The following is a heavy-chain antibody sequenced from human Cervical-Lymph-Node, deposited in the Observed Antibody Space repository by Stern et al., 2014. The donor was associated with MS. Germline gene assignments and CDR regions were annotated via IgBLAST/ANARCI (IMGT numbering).Heavy chain of an antibody. Sequence: VQLQESGPGLVTPSQTLSLTCTVSGGSVSTEGYYWRWIRQLPGTGLEWIGYIHYSGNPHYNPSLKSRVTISVDTSKNQFALKLNSVTAAGTAVYYCASPTGHWGQGALVTVSS. V-gene: IGHV4-31*03. D-gene: IGHD1-1*01. CDR3: ASPTGH. J-gene: IGHJ1*01. CDR2: IHYSGNP. CDR1: GGSVSTEGYY.